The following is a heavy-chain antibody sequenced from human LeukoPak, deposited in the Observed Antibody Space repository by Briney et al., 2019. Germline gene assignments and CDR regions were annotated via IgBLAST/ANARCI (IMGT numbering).Heavy chain of an antibody. CDR1: GGSISIDY. CDR2: IYDSGST. V-gene: IGHV4-59*01. D-gene: IGHD3/OR15-3a*01. Sequence: SETLSLTCTVSGGSISIDYWSWIRQPPGKGLEWIGYIYDSGSTNYNPSLKSRVTISRDTSNNQFSLKLTSVTAADTAIYYCARQRTRFDSWGQGTLVTVSS. CDR3: ARQRTRFDS. J-gene: IGHJ4*02.